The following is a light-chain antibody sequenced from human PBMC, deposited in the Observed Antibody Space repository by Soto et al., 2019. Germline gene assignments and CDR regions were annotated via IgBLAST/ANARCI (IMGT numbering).Light chain of an antibody. Sequence: QSALTQPASVSGSPGQSITISCTGTSSDVGGYNYVSWYQQHPGKDPKLMIYEVSNRPSGVSNRLSGSKSGNTASLTISGLQAEDEADYYCRAYTSSSTVVFGGGTKLTVL. J-gene: IGLJ2*01. CDR3: RAYTSSSTVV. CDR2: EVS. V-gene: IGLV2-14*01. CDR1: SSDVGGYNY.